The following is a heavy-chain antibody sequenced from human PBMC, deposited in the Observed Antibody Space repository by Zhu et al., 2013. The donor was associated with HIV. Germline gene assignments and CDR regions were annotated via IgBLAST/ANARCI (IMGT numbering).Heavy chain of an antibody. CDR3: ARVPLRIVMGVVIPHDAFDI. CDR1: GYTFTSYA. D-gene: IGHD3-3*01. CDR2: INAGNGNT. Sequence: QVQLVQSGAEVKKPGASVKVSCKASGYTFTSYAMHWVRQAPGQRLEWMGWINAGNGNTKYSQKFQGRVTITRDTSASTAYMELSSLRSEDTAVYYCARVPLRIVMGVVIPHDAFDIWAKGQWSPSLQ. J-gene: IGHJ3*02. V-gene: IGHV1-3*01.